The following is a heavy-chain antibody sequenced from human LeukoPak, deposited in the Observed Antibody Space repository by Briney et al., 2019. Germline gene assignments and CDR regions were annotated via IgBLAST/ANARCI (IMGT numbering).Heavy chain of an antibody. D-gene: IGHD2-2*01. J-gene: IGHJ4*02. CDR3: AGPRGCSNICNNFDY. Sequence: GGSLRLSCAASGFTFSSYWMHWVRQAPGKGLVWVSRINSDGSSTSYADSVKGRFTISRDNAKNTLYLQMNSLRAEDTAVYYCAGPRGCSNICNNFDYWGQGTLVTVSS. CDR1: GFTFSSYW. V-gene: IGHV3-74*01. CDR2: INSDGSST.